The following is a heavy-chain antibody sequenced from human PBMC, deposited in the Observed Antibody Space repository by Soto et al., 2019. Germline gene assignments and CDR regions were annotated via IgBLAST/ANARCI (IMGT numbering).Heavy chain of an antibody. V-gene: IGHV3-21*01. CDR1: GFTFSNYN. CDR2: ISDSSSYI. D-gene: IGHD6-19*01. CDR3: ARGWYSSGWYFDS. J-gene: IGHJ4*02. Sequence: DVQLVESGGGLVKPGGSLRLSCEASGFTFSNYNMNWVRQAPGKGLEWVSYISDSSSYINYADSVKGRFTISRDNAKNSLYLQMNSLSAEDTAVYYCARGWYSSGWYFDSWGQGTLVTVSS.